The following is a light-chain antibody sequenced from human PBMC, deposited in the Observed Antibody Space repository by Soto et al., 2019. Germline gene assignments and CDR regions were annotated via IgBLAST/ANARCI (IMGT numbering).Light chain of an antibody. J-gene: IGKJ1*01. V-gene: IGKV1-5*01. CDR2: DAS. Sequence: DIQMTQTPSTLSASLGDRVTITCRASQSISNRLAWYQQKPGKAPKVVIYDASNLESGVPSRFSGSGSGTEFTLTISSLQPDDFATYYCQQYNSYSWTFGQGTKVDI. CDR1: QSISNR. CDR3: QQYNSYSWT.